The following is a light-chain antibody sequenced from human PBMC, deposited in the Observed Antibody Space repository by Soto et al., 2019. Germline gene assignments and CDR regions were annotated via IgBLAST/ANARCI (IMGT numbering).Light chain of an antibody. Sequence: EVVLTQSPATLSLSPGERATLSCRASQNVRTFLDWYQQKPGQAPRLLIYAASNRATGIPDRFSGSGSGTDFTRTISSREPEDFAVYYCQQHSHWPPWTFGQGTRVEIQ. CDR1: QNVRTF. V-gene: IGKV3-11*01. CDR3: QQHSHWPPWT. J-gene: IGKJ1*01. CDR2: AAS.